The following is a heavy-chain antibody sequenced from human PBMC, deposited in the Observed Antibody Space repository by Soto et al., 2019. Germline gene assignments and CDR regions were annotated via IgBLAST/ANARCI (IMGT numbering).Heavy chain of an antibody. CDR2: ISWNSGSI. V-gene: IGHV3-9*01. D-gene: IGHD2-2*01. CDR1: GFTFDDYA. Sequence: GGSLRLSCAASGFTFDDYAMHWVRQAPGKGLEWVSGISWNSGSIGYADSVKGRFTISRDNAKNSLYLQMNSLRAEDTALYYCAKGGPIPGVVPAAIDYWGQGTLVTVSS. J-gene: IGHJ4*02. CDR3: AKGGPIPGVVPAAIDY.